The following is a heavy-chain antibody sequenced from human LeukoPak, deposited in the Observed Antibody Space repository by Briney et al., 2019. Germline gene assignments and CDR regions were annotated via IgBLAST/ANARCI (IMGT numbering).Heavy chain of an antibody. D-gene: IGHD3-22*01. CDR3: ARDARTSYDSSGYYFDY. CDR1: GYTFTSYY. V-gene: IGHV1-46*01. J-gene: IGHJ4*02. Sequence: ASVKVSCKASGYTFTSYYLHWVRQAPGQGLEWMGIINPSGGSTSYAQKFQGRVTMTRDTFTSTVYMELSSLRSEDTAVYYCARDARTSYDSSGYYFDYWGQGTLVTVSS. CDR2: INPSGGST.